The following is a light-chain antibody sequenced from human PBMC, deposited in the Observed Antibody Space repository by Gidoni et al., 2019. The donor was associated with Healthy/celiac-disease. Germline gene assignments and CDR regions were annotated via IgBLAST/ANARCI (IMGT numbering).Light chain of an antibody. CDR1: QSVSSSY. Sequence: DIVLTQSPGTLSLSPGERATLSCRASQSVSSSYLDWYQQKPGQAPRLLIYGASSRATGIPDRFSGSGSGTDFTLTISRLEPEDFAVYYCQQYGSSRITFGQGTRLEIK. CDR2: GAS. J-gene: IGKJ5*01. V-gene: IGKV3-20*01. CDR3: QQYGSSRIT.